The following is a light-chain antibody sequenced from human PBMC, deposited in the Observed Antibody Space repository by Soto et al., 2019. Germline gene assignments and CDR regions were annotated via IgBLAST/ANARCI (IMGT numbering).Light chain of an antibody. Sequence: EIVLTQSPGTLSLSPGERATLSCRASQSVSSSYLAWYQQKPGQAPRLLIYGASSRATGIPDRFSGSGSGTDFTLTISRLEPEDFAVYYCQQYGSPITFGHGTKVDIK. CDR3: QQYGSPIT. CDR2: GAS. J-gene: IGKJ3*01. CDR1: QSVSSSY. V-gene: IGKV3-20*01.